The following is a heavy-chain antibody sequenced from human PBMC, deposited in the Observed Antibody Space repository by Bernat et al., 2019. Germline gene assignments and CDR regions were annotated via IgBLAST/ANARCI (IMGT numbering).Heavy chain of an antibody. D-gene: IGHD3-10*01. CDR2: IWYDGSNK. CDR1: GFTFSSYG. Sequence: QVQLVESGGGVVQPGRSLRLSCAASGFTFSSYGMHWVRQAPGKGLEWVAVIWYDGSNKYYADSVKGRFTISRDNSKNTLYLQMNSPRAEDTAVYYCARDSPYYHDAFDIWGQGTMVTVSS. V-gene: IGHV3-33*01. CDR3: ARDSPYYHDAFDI. J-gene: IGHJ3*02.